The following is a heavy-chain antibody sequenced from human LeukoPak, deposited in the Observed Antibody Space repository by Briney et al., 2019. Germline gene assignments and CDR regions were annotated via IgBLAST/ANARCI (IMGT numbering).Heavy chain of an antibody. CDR2: INPNSGGT. J-gene: IGHJ4*02. CDR3: ARSDPYGAYSGYFDY. D-gene: IGHD4-17*01. Sequence: ASVKVSCKASGYTFTGYYMHWVRQAPGQGLEWMGWINPNSGGTNYAQKFQGRVTMTRDTSISTAYMELSRLRSDDTAVYYCARSDPYGAYSGYFDYWGQGTLVTVSS. V-gene: IGHV1-2*02. CDR1: GYTFTGYY.